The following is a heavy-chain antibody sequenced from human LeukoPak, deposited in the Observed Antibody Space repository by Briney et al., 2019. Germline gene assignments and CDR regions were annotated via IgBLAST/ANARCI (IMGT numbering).Heavy chain of an antibody. V-gene: IGHV5-10-1*01. D-gene: IGHD3-16*01. CDR1: GYSFTSYW. Sequence: GESLKISCKGSGYSFTSYWISWVRQMPGEGLEWMGRIDPSDSYTNYSPSFQGHVTISADKSISTAYLQWSSLKASDTAMYYCARTGGGSYYFDYWGQGTLVTVSS. J-gene: IGHJ4*02. CDR3: ARTGGGSYYFDY. CDR2: IDPSDSYT.